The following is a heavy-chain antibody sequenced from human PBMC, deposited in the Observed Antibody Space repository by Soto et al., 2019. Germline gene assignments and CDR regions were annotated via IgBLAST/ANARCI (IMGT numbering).Heavy chain of an antibody. CDR2: ISAYNGNT. V-gene: IGHV1-18*04. Sequence: ASVKVSWKASGYSFTSYGISWVRQAPGQGLEWMGWISAYNGNTKYTQKLQGRVTMTTDTSTSTAYIELRSLRSDDTAVYYCARDTIFGVVNPHYWGQGPLVTVSS. J-gene: IGHJ4*02. CDR1: GYSFTSYG. CDR3: ARDTIFGVVNPHY. D-gene: IGHD3-3*01.